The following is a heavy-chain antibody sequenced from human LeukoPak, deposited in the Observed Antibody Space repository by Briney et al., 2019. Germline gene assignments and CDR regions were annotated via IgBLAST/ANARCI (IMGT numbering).Heavy chain of an antibody. CDR3: AKEAGHYYWYFDL. D-gene: IGHD1-14*01. CDR1: GFTFDDYA. CDR2: ISWNSGSI. V-gene: IGHV3-9*01. Sequence: GGSLRLSCAASGFTFDDYAMHWVRQAPGKGLEWVSGISWNSGSIGYADSVKGRFTISRDNAKNSLYLQMNSLRAEDTALYYCAKEAGHYYWYFDLWGRGTLVTVSS. J-gene: IGHJ2*01.